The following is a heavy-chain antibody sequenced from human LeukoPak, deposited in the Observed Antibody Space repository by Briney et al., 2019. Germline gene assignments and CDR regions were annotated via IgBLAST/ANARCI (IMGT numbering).Heavy chain of an antibody. V-gene: IGHV6-1*01. Sequence: SQTLSLTCVISRDSFSNNSASWNWIRQSPSRGLEWLGRTYYRSRWYKDYAVSVRSRITINPDTSKNQFSLQLNSVTPEDTAVYYCARWLTTWGQGTLVTVSS. CDR2: TYYRSRWYK. CDR3: ARWLTT. CDR1: RDSFSNNSAS. D-gene: IGHD3-22*01. J-gene: IGHJ5*02.